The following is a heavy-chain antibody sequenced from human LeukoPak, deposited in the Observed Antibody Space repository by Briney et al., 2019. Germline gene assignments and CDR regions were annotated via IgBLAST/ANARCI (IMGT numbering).Heavy chain of an antibody. V-gene: IGHV3-33*01. J-gene: IGHJ6*02. D-gene: IGHD2-2*01. Sequence: GGSLRLSCAASGFTFSSYGMPWVRQAPGKGLEWVAVIWYDGSNKYYADSVKGRFTISRDNSKNTLYLQMNSLRAEDTAVYYCARERHCSSTSCYYYYYYSMDVWGQGTTVTVSS. CDR1: GFTFSSYG. CDR3: ARERHCSSTSCYYYYYYSMDV. CDR2: IWYDGSNK.